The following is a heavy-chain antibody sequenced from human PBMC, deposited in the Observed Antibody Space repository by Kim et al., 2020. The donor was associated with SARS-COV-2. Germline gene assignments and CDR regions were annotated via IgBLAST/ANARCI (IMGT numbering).Heavy chain of an antibody. CDR2: YASGRT. V-gene: IGHV4-4*07. J-gene: IGHJ4*02. CDR3: ASALGH. D-gene: IGHD3-16*02. Sequence: YASGRTNCSPSLQSRVTMSVDMSKNQFSLKLSSVTAADTAVYYCASALGHWGQGTLVTVSS.